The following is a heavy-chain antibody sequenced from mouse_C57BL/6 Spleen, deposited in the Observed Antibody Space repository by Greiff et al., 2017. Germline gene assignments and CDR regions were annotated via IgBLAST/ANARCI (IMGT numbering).Heavy chain of an antibody. D-gene: IGHD2-4*01. CDR3: ARSIMIKYYFDY. Sequence: VQLKESGPELVKPGASVTISCKASGYSFTDYNMNWVKQSNGKSLEWIGVINPNYGTTSYNQKFKGKATLTVDQSSSTAYMQLNSLTSEDSAVYYCARSIMIKYYFDYWGQGTTLTVSS. CDR2: INPNYGTT. CDR1: GYSFTDYN. V-gene: IGHV1-39*01. J-gene: IGHJ2*01.